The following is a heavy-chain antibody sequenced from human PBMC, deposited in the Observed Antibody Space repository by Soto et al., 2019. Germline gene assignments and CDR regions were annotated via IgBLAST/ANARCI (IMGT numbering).Heavy chain of an antibody. CDR1: GYTFTNYD. CDR2: INPNSGNT. CDR3: ARGITYGYYSRSFDP. J-gene: IGHJ5*02. Sequence: QVQLVQSGAEVKKPGASVKDSCKASGYTFTNYDINWVRQATGQGLEYLGWINPNSGNTGYVQKFQGRVTMTRNTSISTAYMELKSLRSEDTAVYYYARGITYGYYSRSFDPWGQGTLVTVSS. D-gene: IGHD4-17*01. V-gene: IGHV1-8*01.